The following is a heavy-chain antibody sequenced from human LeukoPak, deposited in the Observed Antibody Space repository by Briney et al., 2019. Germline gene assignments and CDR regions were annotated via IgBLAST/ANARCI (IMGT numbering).Heavy chain of an antibody. CDR2: IRYDGSNK. V-gene: IGHV3-30*02. CDR3: ARASSIALTDIVVVPADY. D-gene: IGHD2-2*01. J-gene: IGHJ4*02. CDR1: GFTFSSYG. Sequence: PGGSLRLSCAASGFTFSSYGMHWVRQAPGKGLEWVAFIRYDGSNKYYADSVKGRFTISRDNSKNTLYLQMNSLRAEDTAVYYCARASSIALTDIVVVPADYWGQGTLVTVSS.